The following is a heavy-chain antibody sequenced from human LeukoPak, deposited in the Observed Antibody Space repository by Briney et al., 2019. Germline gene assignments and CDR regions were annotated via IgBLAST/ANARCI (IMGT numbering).Heavy chain of an antibody. Sequence: SGTLSLTCSVSGGSISSYYWSWIRQPPGKGLEWIGYTYYSGSTNYNPSLKSRVTISVDTSKNQLSLKLSSVTAADTAVYYCAREPGRGDAFDIWGQGTMVTVSS. V-gene: IGHV4-59*01. CDR3: AREPGRGDAFDI. CDR2: TYYSGST. CDR1: GGSISSYY. J-gene: IGHJ3*02.